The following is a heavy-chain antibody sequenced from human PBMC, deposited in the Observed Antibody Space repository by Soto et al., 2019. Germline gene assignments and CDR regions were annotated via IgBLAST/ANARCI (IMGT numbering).Heavy chain of an antibody. CDR3: AKVGYSSPMGYYYGMDV. Sequence: QAQLEQSGGEVKKPGSSVKVSCKASRVAFSKFIVTWVRQAPGLGLEWVGGIIPIFGTANYAQKFQGRVTVTADESTSTSYTAVKKLRSEDTAVYYCAKVGYSSPMGYYYGMDVWGQGTTVTVSS. J-gene: IGHJ6*02. CDR1: RVAFSKFI. CDR2: IIPIFGTA. V-gene: IGHV1-69*01. D-gene: IGHD6-19*01.